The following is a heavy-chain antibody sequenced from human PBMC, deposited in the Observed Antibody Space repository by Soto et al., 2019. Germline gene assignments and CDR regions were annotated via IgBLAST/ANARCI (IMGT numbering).Heavy chain of an antibody. Sequence: ASVKVSCKASGYTFTDSYIHWVRQAPGQGLEGMGWMNANSGVTNYAQKFQGRVTITRDASISTAYMELSRLTSDDAAVYSCASGLQHKTSFDYWGQGTLVTVSS. CDR3: ASGLQHKTSFDY. V-gene: IGHV1-2*02. D-gene: IGHD4-4*01. J-gene: IGHJ4*02. CDR1: GYTFTDSY. CDR2: MNANSGVT.